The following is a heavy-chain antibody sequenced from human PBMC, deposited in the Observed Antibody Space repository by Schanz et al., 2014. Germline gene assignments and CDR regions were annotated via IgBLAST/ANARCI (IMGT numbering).Heavy chain of an antibody. CDR1: GFTFSDYY. J-gene: IGHJ4*02. CDR3: AKGQLLSYYFDY. V-gene: IGHV3-11*01. CDR2: ISSVGISK. Sequence: QVQLVESGGGLVKPGGSLRLSCAASGFTFSDYYMSWVRQAPGKGLEWVSYISSVGISKYYADPVKGRFTISRDSAKNSLYLQMNSLRAEDTAVYYCAKGQLLSYYFDYWGQGTLVTVSS. D-gene: IGHD2-21*01.